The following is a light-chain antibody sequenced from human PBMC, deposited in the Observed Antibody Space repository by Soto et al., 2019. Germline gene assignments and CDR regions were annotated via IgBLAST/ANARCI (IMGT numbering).Light chain of an antibody. CDR3: QQYNNWPLT. J-gene: IGKJ4*01. CDR1: QSVDSN. Sequence: EILMTQSPATLSVSPGERATLSCRASQSVDSNLAWYQQKPGQAPRLLIYGASTRATGISARFSGSGSGTGFTLTISSLQSEDFAVYYCQQYNNWPLTFGGGTKVDIK. V-gene: IGKV3-15*01. CDR2: GAS.